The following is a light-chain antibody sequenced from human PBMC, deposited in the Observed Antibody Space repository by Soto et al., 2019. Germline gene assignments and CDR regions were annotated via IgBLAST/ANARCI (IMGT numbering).Light chain of an antibody. V-gene: IGLV2-14*03. CDR2: DVA. Sequence: QSALTQPASVSASPGQSITISCTRTSSDVGGSNFVSWYQQHPGKPPKLIIYDVATRPSGVSNRFSGSKSGSTASLIISRLQTEDEADYYCVSFTSSTTYVFGSGTKLTVL. CDR3: VSFTSSTTYV. J-gene: IGLJ1*01. CDR1: SSDVGGSNF.